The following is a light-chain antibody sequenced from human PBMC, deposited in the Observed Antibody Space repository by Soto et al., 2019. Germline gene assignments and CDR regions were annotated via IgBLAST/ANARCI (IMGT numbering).Light chain of an antibody. CDR3: QQSYSTPIT. CDR1: QDISNY. Sequence: DIQITQSPSSLSASVGDRVTITCRASQDISNYLAWYQQKPGKVPKLLIYAASTLQSGVPSRFSGSGSGTDFTLTINSLQPEDFATYSCQQSYSTPITFGQGTRLEIK. V-gene: IGKV1-27*01. J-gene: IGKJ5*01. CDR2: AAS.